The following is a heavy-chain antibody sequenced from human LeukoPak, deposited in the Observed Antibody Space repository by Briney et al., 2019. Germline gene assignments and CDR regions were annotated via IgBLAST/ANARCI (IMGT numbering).Heavy chain of an antibody. Sequence: GGSLRLSCAASGFTFSDYEMNWVRQAPGKGLEWILHISTSGSIIHYADSVKGRFTISRDNAKNSLCLQMNSLRAEDTALYFCARDATTEPGTVYMDVWGKGTTVTISS. V-gene: IGHV3-48*03. CDR1: GFTFSDYE. J-gene: IGHJ6*03. CDR2: ISTSGSII. D-gene: IGHD6-13*01. CDR3: ARDATTEPGTVYMDV.